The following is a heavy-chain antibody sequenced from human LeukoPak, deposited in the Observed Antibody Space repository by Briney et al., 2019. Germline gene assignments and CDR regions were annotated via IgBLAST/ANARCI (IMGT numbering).Heavy chain of an antibody. CDR1: GGSFSGYY. D-gene: IGHD4-17*01. CDR3: ASSTTVTTGFDY. Sequence: SETLSLTCAVYGGSFSGYYWNWIRQPAGKGLEWIGRIFISGSTNYNPSLKSRVTMSLDTSKNQFSLKLSSVTAADTAVYYCASSTTVTTGFDYWGQGTLVTVSS. CDR2: IFISGST. J-gene: IGHJ4*02. V-gene: IGHV4-59*10.